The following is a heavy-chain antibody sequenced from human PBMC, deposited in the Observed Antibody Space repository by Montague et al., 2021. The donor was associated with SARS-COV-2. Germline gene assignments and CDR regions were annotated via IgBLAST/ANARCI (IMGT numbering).Heavy chain of an antibody. Sequence: SETLSLTCAVYGGSFSGYYWSWIRQPPGKGLEWIGEINHRESTNYNPSLKSRVIISVDTSKNQFSLKLSSVTAADTAVYYCARGTGPRSITIFGVIISGHVFDIWGQGAMVTVSS. CDR1: GGSFSGYY. V-gene: IGHV4-34*01. J-gene: IGHJ3*02. CDR2: INHREST. D-gene: IGHD3-3*01. CDR3: ARGTGPRSITIFGVIISGHVFDI.